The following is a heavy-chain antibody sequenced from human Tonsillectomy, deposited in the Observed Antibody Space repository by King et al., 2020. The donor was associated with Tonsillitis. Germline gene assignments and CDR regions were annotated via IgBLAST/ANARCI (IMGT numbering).Heavy chain of an antibody. V-gene: IGHV4-39*01. Sequence: QLQESGPGLVKPSETLSLTCTVSGGSINSNTYYWGWIRQPPGKGLEWIGSIFYSGSTSYNPSLKSRVTISEDTSKNPFSLKLSSVTAADTAVYYCARRWHYFDYWGQGTLVTVSS. J-gene: IGHJ4*02. CDR3: ARRWHYFDY. CDR1: GGSINSNTYY. CDR2: IFYSGST. D-gene: IGHD6-13*01.